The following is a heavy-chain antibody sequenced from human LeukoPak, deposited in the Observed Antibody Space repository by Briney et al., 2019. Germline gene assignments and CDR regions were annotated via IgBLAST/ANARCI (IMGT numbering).Heavy chain of an antibody. V-gene: IGHV7-4-1*02. CDR2: INTNTGNP. J-gene: IGHJ6*03. D-gene: IGHD2-15*01. CDR1: GYTFTSYA. Sequence: ASVKVSCKASGYTFTSYAMNWVRQAPGQGLEWMGWINTNTGNPTYAQGFTGRFVFSLDTSVSTAYLQISSLKAEDTAVYYCARKSVAATPRDIVYQYSYMDVWGKGTTVTVSS. CDR3: ARKSVAATPRDIVYQYSYMDV.